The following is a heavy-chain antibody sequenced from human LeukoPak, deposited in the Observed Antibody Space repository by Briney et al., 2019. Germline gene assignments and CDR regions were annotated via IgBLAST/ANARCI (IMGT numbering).Heavy chain of an antibody. Sequence: QSGGSLRLSCAASGFTFDNHWMAWVRQTPGRGPEWVANIDEDGDEKSYAESVKGRFSVSRDNGRTSLYLQMNSLRAEDTAIYYCARHVPRGRSDFDCWGQGVLVTVSS. CDR1: GFTFDNHW. CDR2: IDEDGDEK. D-gene: IGHD5-12*01. J-gene: IGHJ4*02. CDR3: ARHVPRGRSDFDC. V-gene: IGHV3-7*01.